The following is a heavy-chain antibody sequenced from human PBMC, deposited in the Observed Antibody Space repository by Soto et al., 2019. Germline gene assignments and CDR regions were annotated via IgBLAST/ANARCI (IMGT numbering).Heavy chain of an antibody. CDR2: IYYRGNT. J-gene: IGHJ5*02. D-gene: IGHD6-13*01. CDR3: ARLSGSWQSWFAP. V-gene: IGHV4-31*03. Sequence: QVQLQESGPGLVKPSQTLSLTCIVSGGSISSNDFYWSWIRQHPGKGLEWIGYIYYRGNTYYNPSLKSRVTILVDTSKNQFSLKVSSVTAADTAVYYCARLSGSWQSWFAPWGKGTLVTVSS. CDR1: GGSISSNDFY.